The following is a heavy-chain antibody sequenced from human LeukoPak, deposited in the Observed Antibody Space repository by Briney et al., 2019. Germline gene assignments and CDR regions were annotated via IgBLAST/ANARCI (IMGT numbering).Heavy chain of an antibody. D-gene: IGHD3-3*01. CDR2: IIPIFGTA. Sequence: SVKVSCKASGGTFSSYAISWVRQAPGQGLEWMGGIIPIFGTANYAQKFQGRVTITADESTSTAYMELSSLRSEDTAVYYCARDPHYDFWSGYYFDYWGQGTLVTVSS. CDR3: ARDPHYDFWSGYYFDY. CDR1: GGTFSSYA. J-gene: IGHJ4*02. V-gene: IGHV1-69*13.